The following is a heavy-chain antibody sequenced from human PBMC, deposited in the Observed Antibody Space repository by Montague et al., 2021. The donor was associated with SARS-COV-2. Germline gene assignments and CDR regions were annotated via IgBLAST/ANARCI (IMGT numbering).Heavy chain of an antibody. CDR2: IWYDGSNK. V-gene: IGHV3-33*01. D-gene: IGHD3-22*01. CDR3: ARDLAPYYYDSSGPELVDV. Sequence: SLRLSCAASGFTFSRYGMHWVRQAPGKGLEWVAVIWYDGSNKYYXXSVKGRFTISRDNSKNTLYLQMNSLRAEDTAVYYCARDLAPYYYDSSGPELVDVWGQGTTVTVSS. CDR1: GFTFSRYG. J-gene: IGHJ6*02.